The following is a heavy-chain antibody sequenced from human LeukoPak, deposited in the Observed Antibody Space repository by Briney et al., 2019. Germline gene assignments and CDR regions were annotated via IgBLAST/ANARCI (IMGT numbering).Heavy chain of an antibody. CDR2: INPSGGST. D-gene: IGHD3-3*01. CDR1: GYTFTSYY. J-gene: IGHJ6*03. CDR3: AREGDPFFGYYYYMDV. Sequence: ASVKVSCKASGYTFTSYYMHWVRQAPGQGLEWMGIINPSGGSTSYAQKFQGRVTMTRDMSTSTVYMELSSLRSEDTAVYYCAREGDPFFGYYYYMDVWGKGTTVTVSS. V-gene: IGHV1-46*01.